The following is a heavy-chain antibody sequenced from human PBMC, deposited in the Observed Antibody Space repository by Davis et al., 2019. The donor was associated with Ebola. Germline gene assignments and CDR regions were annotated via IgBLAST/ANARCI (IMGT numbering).Heavy chain of an antibody. CDR2: ISAYNGNT. J-gene: IGHJ4*02. V-gene: IGHV1-18*01. Sequence: ASAQVSCKASAYTFTSYGISWVRQAPGQGLEWMGWISAYNGNTNYAQKLQGRVTMTTDTSTSTAYMELRSLRSDDTAVYYCARDPVVGAMDYWGQGTLVTVSS. D-gene: IGHD1-26*01. CDR1: AYTFTSYG. CDR3: ARDPVVGAMDY.